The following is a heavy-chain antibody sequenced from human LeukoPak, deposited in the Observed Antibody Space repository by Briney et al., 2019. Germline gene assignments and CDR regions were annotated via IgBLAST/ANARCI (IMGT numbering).Heavy chain of an antibody. Sequence: GGSLRLSCAASGFTFSSYAMSWVRQAPGKGLEWVSAISGSGGSTYYADSVKGRFTISRDNSKNTLYLKVNSLRAEDTAVYYCAKSAGWLVRQFDYWGQGTLVTVSS. CDR3: AKSAGWLVRQFDY. D-gene: IGHD6-19*01. CDR1: GFTFSSYA. V-gene: IGHV3-23*01. J-gene: IGHJ4*02. CDR2: ISGSGGST.